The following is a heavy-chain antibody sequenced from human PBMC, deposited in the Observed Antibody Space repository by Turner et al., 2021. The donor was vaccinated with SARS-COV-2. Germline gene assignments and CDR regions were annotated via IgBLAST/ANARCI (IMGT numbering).Heavy chain of an antibody. D-gene: IGHD6-19*01. J-gene: IGHJ4*01. V-gene: IGHV3-30*18. Sequence: QVQLVESGGGVVQPGRSLRLSCAASGFTFSNYGMFWVRQAPGKGLGWVALISYDGSNKHYADSVKGRFTISRDNSKNTLFLQMYSLRAEDTAVYYCVKGGSGWSMEFDYWGHGTLVTVSS. CDR3: VKGGSGWSMEFDY. CDR2: ISYDGSNK. CDR1: GFTFSNYG.